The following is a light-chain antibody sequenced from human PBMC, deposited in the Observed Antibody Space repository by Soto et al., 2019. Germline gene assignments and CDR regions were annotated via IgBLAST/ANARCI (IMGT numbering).Light chain of an antibody. Sequence: DVVISQPPLSSPVTLVHPASISFMSSQILLHSNGYNYLDWYLQKPGQSPQLLIYLGSTRASGVPDRFSGSGSGTDFTLKISRVEAEDVGVYYCTQVLQTPWRCGQGTKG. CDR1: QILLHSNGYNY. CDR2: LGS. J-gene: IGKJ1*01. V-gene: IGKV2-28*01. CDR3: TQVLQTPWR.